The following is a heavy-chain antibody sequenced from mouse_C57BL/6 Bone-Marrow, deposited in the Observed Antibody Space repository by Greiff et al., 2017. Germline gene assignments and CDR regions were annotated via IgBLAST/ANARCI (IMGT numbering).Heavy chain of an antibody. CDR3: AKHIITAVVRHWYFDV. CDR1: GFSLTSYG. D-gene: IGHD1-1*01. Sequence: VQLVESGPGLVAPSQSLSITCTVSGFSLTSYGVDWVRQPPGQGLEWLGVIWGGGSTNYNSALMSRLSISKDNSKSQVFLKMNSLQTDDTAMYYCAKHIITAVVRHWYFDVWGTGTTVTVSS. J-gene: IGHJ1*03. CDR2: IWGGGST. V-gene: IGHV2-9*01.